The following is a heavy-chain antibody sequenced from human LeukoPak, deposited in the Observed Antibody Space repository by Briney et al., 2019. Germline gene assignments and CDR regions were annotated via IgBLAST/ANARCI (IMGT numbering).Heavy chain of an antibody. Sequence: ASVTVSCKASGGTFSSYAISWVRQAPGQGLEWMGRIIPILGIANYAQKFQGRVTITADKSTSTAYMELSSLRSEDTAVNYCAREGGTTVTPFDYWGQGTLVTVSS. CDR1: GGTFSSYA. CDR3: AREGGTTVTPFDY. J-gene: IGHJ4*02. V-gene: IGHV1-69*04. CDR2: IIPILGIA. D-gene: IGHD4-17*01.